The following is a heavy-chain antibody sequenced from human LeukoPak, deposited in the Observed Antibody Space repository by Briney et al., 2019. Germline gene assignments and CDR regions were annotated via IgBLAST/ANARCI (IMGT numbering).Heavy chain of an antibody. D-gene: IGHD3-22*01. CDR3: ARDPGVLVVVTIFDY. V-gene: IGHV1-18*01. CDR2: ISAYNGNT. J-gene: IGHJ4*02. CDR1: RYTFTSYA. Sequence: ASVKVSCKASRYTFTSYAMNWVRQAPGQGLEWMGWISAYNGNTNYAQKLQGRVTMTTDTSTSTAYMELRSLRSDDTAVYYCARDPGVLVVVTIFDYWGQGTLVTVSS.